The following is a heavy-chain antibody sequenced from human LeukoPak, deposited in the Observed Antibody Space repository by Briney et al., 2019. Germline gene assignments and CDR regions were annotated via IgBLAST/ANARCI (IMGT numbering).Heavy chain of an antibody. CDR1: GFTFSVYA. Sequence: PGGTLRLSCAASGFTFSVYAMSWVRQAPGKGLEWVSAIRGSGGNTYYADSVKGRFTISRDNSKNTLYLQMSSLRADDTAAYYCAKLLNDYGDYYFDSWGQGTLVTVSS. CDR3: AKLLNDYGDYYFDS. D-gene: IGHD4-17*01. J-gene: IGHJ4*02. V-gene: IGHV3-23*01. CDR2: IRGSGGNT.